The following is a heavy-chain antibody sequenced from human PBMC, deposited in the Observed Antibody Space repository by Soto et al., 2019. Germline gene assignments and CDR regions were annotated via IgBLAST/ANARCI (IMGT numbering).Heavy chain of an antibody. CDR1: GFTVSSNY. Sequence: EVQLVESGGGLIQPGGSLRLSCAASGFTVSSNYMSWVRQAPGKGLEWVSVIYSGGSTYYADSVKGRFTISRDNSKNTRYLQMNSLRAEDTAVYYCARDLVAAAGTYYYYYGMDVWGQGTTVTVSS. CDR2: IYSGGST. D-gene: IGHD6-13*01. V-gene: IGHV3-53*01. CDR3: ARDLVAAAGTYYYYYGMDV. J-gene: IGHJ6*02.